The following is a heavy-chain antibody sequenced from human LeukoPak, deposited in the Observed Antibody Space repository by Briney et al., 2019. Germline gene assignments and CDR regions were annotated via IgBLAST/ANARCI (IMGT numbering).Heavy chain of an antibody. CDR1: GGSISSRSYY. V-gene: IGHV4-39*07. D-gene: IGHD2-21*02. J-gene: IGHJ4*02. Sequence: PSETLSLTCTVSGGSISSRSYYWGWIRQPPGKGLEWIGSIYSSGSTYYNPSLKSRVTLSVDTSKNQFSLKLSSVTAADTAVYYCARVRLAYCGGDCAHWGQGTLVTVSS. CDR2: IYSSGST. CDR3: ARVRLAYCGGDCAH.